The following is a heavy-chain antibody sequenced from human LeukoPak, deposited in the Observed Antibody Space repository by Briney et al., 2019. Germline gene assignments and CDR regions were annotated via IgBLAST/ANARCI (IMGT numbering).Heavy chain of an antibody. V-gene: IGHV4-4*02. Sequence: SETLSLTCIVSRGSISKYYWSWVRQPPGKGLEWIGEIYHSGSTNYNPSLKSRVTISVDKSKNQFSLKLSSVTAADTAVYYCARWSIAAAGTSFDYWGQGTLVTVSS. D-gene: IGHD6-13*01. CDR3: ARWSIAAAGTSFDY. CDR1: RGSISKYYW. CDR2: IYHSGST. J-gene: IGHJ4*02.